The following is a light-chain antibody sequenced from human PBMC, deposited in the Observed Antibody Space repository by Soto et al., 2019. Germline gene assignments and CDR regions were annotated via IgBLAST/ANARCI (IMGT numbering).Light chain of an antibody. V-gene: IGKV1-5*01. J-gene: IGKJ1*01. Sequence: DIHMTQSPSTLSASVLDTVSFTVRASQSVSGWLAWYQQKPGEAPKLLIYDASALPRGVPSRFSGSGSGTKFTLTIASLQPDDFATYYCQQYETFSGTFGPGTKVDIK. CDR1: QSVSGW. CDR2: DAS. CDR3: QQYETFSGT.